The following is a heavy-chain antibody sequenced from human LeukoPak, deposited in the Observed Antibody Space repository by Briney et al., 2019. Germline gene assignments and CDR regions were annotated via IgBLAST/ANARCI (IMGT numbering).Heavy chain of an antibody. V-gene: IGHV4-34*01. CDR2: INHSRST. Sequence: SETLSLTCAVYGGSFSGYYWSWIRQPPGKGLEWNGEINHSRSTNYNTSLHSRVTISVATTKNHLSLQLRSVTAADTAVYYCARGASHSSSSGLLDYWGQGTLVTVSS. D-gene: IGHD6-6*01. CDR3: ARGASHSSSSGLLDY. J-gene: IGHJ4*02. CDR1: GGSFSGYY.